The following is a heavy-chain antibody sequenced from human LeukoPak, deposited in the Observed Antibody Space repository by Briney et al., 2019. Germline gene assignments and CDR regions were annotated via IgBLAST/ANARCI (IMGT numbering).Heavy chain of an antibody. J-gene: IGHJ3*02. CDR1: GGSISSYY. D-gene: IGHD2-2*01. CDR3: ARDVPAGSDAFDI. V-gene: IGHV4-59*01. Sequence: SETLPLTCTVSGGSISSYYWSWIRQPPGKGLEWIGYIYYSGSTNYNPSLKSRVTISVDTSKNQFSLKLSSVTAADTAVYYCARDVPAGSDAFDIWGQGTMVTVSS. CDR2: IYYSGST.